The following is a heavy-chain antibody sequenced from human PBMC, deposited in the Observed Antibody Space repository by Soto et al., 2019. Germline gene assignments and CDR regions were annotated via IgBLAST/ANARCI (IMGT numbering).Heavy chain of an antibody. J-gene: IGHJ3*02. D-gene: IGHD4-17*01. Sequence: LETLSHTCAVYGGSFSGYYWSWIRQPPGKGLEWIGYIYYSGSTNYNPSLKSRVTISVDTSKNQFSLKLSSVTAADTAVYYCARPATTLGAFDIWGQGTMVTVSS. CDR1: GGSFSGYY. CDR2: IYYSGST. CDR3: ARPATTLGAFDI. V-gene: IGHV4-59*08.